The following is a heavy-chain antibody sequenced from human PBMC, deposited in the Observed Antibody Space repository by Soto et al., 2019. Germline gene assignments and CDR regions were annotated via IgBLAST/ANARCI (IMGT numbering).Heavy chain of an antibody. Sequence: SETLSLTCSVSGDYIHVGGYYWTWIRQRPGKGLEWMGYIYYTGKTYYNPSLESRLTMSMDRSKNQFSLRLTSVTAADTAVYFCGRDLTSNANCIDPWGQGTLVTVS. CDR1: GDYIHVGGYY. CDR2: IYYTGKT. D-gene: IGHD2-2*01. J-gene: IGHJ5*02. V-gene: IGHV4-30-4*01. CDR3: GRDLTSNANCIDP.